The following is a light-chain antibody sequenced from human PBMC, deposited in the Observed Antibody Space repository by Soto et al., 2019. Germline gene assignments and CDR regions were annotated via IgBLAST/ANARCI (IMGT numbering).Light chain of an antibody. Sequence: DIQMTQSPSSVSASVGDRVTITCRASQDISDWLAWHQQKPGEAPKLLIYAATTLHSGVPSRFSGSGSGTDFTLTISSLQPEDFATYYCHQGHTFPLTFGGGTKVEIK. CDR2: AAT. V-gene: IGKV1-12*01. CDR1: QDISDW. J-gene: IGKJ4*01. CDR3: HQGHTFPLT.